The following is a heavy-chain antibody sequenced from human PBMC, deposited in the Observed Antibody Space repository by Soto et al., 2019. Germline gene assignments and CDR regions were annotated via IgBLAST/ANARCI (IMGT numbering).Heavy chain of an antibody. CDR1: GFTFSSYA. D-gene: IGHD2-2*03. CDR2: ISGSGGST. V-gene: IGHV3-23*01. J-gene: IGHJ6*02. CDR3: ARVLGDGYCSSTSCYYYYGMDV. Sequence: GGSLRLSCAASGFTFSSYAMSWVRQAPGKGLEWVSAISGSGGSTYYADSVKGRFTISRDNSKNTLYLQMNSLRAEDTAVYYCARVLGDGYCSSTSCYYYYGMDVWGQGTTVTVSS.